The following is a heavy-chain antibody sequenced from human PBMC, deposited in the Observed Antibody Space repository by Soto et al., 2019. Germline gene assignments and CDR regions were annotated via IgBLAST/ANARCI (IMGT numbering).Heavy chain of an antibody. Sequence: PSETLSLTCTVSGGSISSYYWSWIRQPPGKGLEWIGYIYYSGSTNYNPSLKSRVTISVDTSKNQFSLKLSSVTAADTAVYYCARKVYYGSGSYYQTGNGFDPWGQGALVTVSS. D-gene: IGHD3-10*01. CDR2: IYYSGST. J-gene: IGHJ5*02. V-gene: IGHV4-59*01. CDR1: GGSISSYY. CDR3: ARKVYYGSGSYYQTGNGFDP.